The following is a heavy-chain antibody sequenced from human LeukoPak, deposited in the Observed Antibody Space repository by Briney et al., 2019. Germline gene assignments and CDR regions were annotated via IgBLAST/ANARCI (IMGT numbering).Heavy chain of an antibody. J-gene: IGHJ3*02. Sequence: SETLSLTCTVSGGSISSSSYYWGWIRQPPGKGLEWIGSLYYSGSIYYNPSLKCRVTISVHTSKHQFSLKLRSVTAADTAVYYCARLKSRLAPFYIWGEGTMVTVSS. CDR3: ARLKSRLAPFYI. CDR2: LYYSGSI. V-gene: IGHV4-39*01. CDR1: GGSISSSSYY. D-gene: IGHD3-9*01.